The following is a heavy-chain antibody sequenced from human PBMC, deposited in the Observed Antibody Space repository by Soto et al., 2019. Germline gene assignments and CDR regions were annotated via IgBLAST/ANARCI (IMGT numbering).Heavy chain of an antibody. V-gene: IGHV3-7*01. CDR3: ARQWCMPPYYYYYYMDV. D-gene: IGHD2-8*01. J-gene: IGHJ6*03. CDR1: GFTFSSYW. CDR2: IKQDGSEK. Sequence: EVRLVESGGGLVQPGGSLRLSCAASGFTFSSYWMSWVRQAPGKGLEWVANIKQDGSEKYYVDSVKGRFTISRDNAKNSLYLQMNSLRAEDTAVYYCARQWCMPPYYYYYYMDVWGKGTTVTVSS.